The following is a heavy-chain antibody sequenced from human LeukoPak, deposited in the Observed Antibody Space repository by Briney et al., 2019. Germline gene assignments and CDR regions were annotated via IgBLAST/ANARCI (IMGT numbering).Heavy chain of an antibody. V-gene: IGHV1-69*13. CDR2: IIPIFGTA. CDR1: GGTFSSYA. D-gene: IGHD4-17*01. J-gene: IGHJ3*02. Sequence: ASVKVSCKASGGTFSSYAISWVRQAPGQGLEWMGGIIPIFGTANYAQKFQGRVTITADESTSTAYMELSSLRSEDTAVYYCARDGHDYGDYEDAFDIWSQGTMVTVSS. CDR3: ARDGHDYGDYEDAFDI.